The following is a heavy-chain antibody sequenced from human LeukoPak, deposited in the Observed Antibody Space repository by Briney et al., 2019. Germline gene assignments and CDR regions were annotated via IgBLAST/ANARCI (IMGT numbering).Heavy chain of an antibody. CDR2: ISHSGST. CDR1: GGSISNYY. CDR3: AGHHPRNTVDF. D-gene: IGHD2-8*02. Sequence: SETLSLTCTVSGGSISNYYWSWIRQPPGKGLEWIGYISHSGSTNYSPSLKSRVTISLDTSKNQFSLKLSSVTAADTAVYYCAGHHPRNTVDFWGQGTLVTISS. V-gene: IGHV4-59*08. J-gene: IGHJ4*02.